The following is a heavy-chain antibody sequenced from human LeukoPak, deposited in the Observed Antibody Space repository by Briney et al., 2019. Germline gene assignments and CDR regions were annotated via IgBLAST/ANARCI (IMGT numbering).Heavy chain of an antibody. V-gene: IGHV3-48*01. J-gene: IGHJ6*03. D-gene: IGHD1-26*01. CDR1: GFTFSSYS. Sequence: GGSLRLSCAASGFTFSSYSMNWVRQAPGKGLEWVSYISSSSSTIYYADSVKGRFTISRDNAKNSLYLQMNSLRAEDTAVYYCARGEWELEGYYYYMDVWGKGTTVTVSS. CDR2: ISSSSSTI. CDR3: ARGEWELEGYYYYMDV.